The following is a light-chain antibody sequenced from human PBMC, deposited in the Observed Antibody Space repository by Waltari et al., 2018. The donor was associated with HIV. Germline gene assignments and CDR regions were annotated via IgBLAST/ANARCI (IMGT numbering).Light chain of an antibody. J-gene: IGLJ2*01. CDR2: GNT. V-gene: IGLV2-14*01. Sequence: QSALTQPASVSGSPGQSITISCPGTSDDIGLYNFVSWYQKHPDKAPQLIIYGNTNRPSGVSYRVSGSKSDNTASLTISGLQAEDEADYYCSSFATSDTLLFGGGTKLTVL. CDR3: SSFATSDTLL. CDR1: SDDIGLYNF.